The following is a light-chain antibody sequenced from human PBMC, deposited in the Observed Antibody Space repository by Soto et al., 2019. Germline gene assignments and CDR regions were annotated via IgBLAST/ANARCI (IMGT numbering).Light chain of an antibody. CDR1: QSASSSY. CDR3: QQYSSSPRT. V-gene: IGKV3-20*01. CDR2: GAS. J-gene: IGKJ1*01. Sequence: EIVLTQSPGALSLSPGERATLSCGASQSASSSYLAWYQQKPGQAPRLLIYGASTRATGIPDRFSGSGSGTDFTLTISRLEPEDFAVYYCQQYSSSPRTFGQGTKV.